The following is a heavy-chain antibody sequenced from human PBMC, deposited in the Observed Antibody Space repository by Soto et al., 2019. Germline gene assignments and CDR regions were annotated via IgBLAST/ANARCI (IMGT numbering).Heavy chain of an antibody. V-gene: IGHV4-30-4*01. Sequence: QVQLQESGPGLVKPSQTLSLTCTVSGGSISSGDYYWSWIRQPPGKGLEWIGYIYYSGSTYYNPSLKSRVTISVDTSKNQFSLKLSSVTAADTAVYYCARAIPDEEYQLLDSCWFDPWGQGTLVTVSS. D-gene: IGHD2-2*01. J-gene: IGHJ5*02. CDR1: GGSISSGDYY. CDR3: ARAIPDEEYQLLDSCWFDP. CDR2: IYYSGST.